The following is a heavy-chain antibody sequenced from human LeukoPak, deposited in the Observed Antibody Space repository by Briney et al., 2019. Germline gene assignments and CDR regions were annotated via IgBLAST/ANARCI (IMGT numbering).Heavy chain of an antibody. CDR1: GYTFTGYY. V-gene: IGHV1-2*02. J-gene: IGHJ4*02. CDR2: INPNSGGI. CDR3: ARVGSGWYAYYFDY. Sequence: ASVKLSCKASGYTFTGYYMHWVRQAPGQGLEWMGWINPNSGGINYAQKFQGRVTMTRDTSISTAYMELSRLRSDDTAVYYCARVGSGWYAYYFDYWGQGTLVSVSS. D-gene: IGHD6-19*01.